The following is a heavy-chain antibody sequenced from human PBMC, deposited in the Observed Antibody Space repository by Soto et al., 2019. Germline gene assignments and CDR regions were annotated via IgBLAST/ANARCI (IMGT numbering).Heavy chain of an antibody. CDR3: ARDILRRGDY. D-gene: IGHD1-26*01. Sequence: QVQLQESGPGLVKPSETLSLTCTVSGGSISSYYWSWIRQPPGKGLEWIGYIYYSGSTNYNPSLKXRVXIXGDTSKNQFSLKLSSVTAADTAVYYCARDILRRGDYWGQGTLVTVSS. J-gene: IGHJ4*02. V-gene: IGHV4-59*01. CDR1: GGSISSYY. CDR2: IYYSGST.